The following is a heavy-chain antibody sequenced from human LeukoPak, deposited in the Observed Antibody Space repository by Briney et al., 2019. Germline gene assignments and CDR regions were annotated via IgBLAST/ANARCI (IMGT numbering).Heavy chain of an antibody. D-gene: IGHD4-17*01. Sequence: ASVKVSCKASGYAFTSYGISWVRQAPGQGLEWMGWISAYSGNTNYAQKLQGRVTITTDTSTSTAYMELRSLRSDDTAVYYCARDYGDSTNFDYWGQGTLVTVSS. CDR1: GYAFTSYG. J-gene: IGHJ4*02. CDR2: ISAYSGNT. CDR3: ARDYGDSTNFDY. V-gene: IGHV1-18*01.